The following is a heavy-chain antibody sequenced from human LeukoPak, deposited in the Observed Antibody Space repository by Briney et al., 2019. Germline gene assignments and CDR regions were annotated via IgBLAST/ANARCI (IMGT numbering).Heavy chain of an antibody. V-gene: IGHV3-53*01. CDR1: GFTVSNNY. CDR3: ARGSGMAITIFGVVDVWFDP. CDR2: IYSGGST. Sequence: GGSLRLSCAASGFTVSNNYMSWVRQAPGKGLEWVSVIYSGGSTYHADSVKGRFTISRDHSKNTVFLQMNSLRAEDTAVYYCARGSGMAITIFGVVDVWFDPWGQGTLVTVSS. D-gene: IGHD3-3*01. J-gene: IGHJ5*02.